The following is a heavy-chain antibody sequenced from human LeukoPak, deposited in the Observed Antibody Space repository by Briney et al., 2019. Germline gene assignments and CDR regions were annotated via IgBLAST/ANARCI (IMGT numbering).Heavy chain of an antibody. D-gene: IGHD1/OR15-1a*01. V-gene: IGHV3-66*01. CDR2: IYSGGNT. J-gene: IGHJ6*02. CDR1: GFTVSSNY. Sequence: GGSLRLSCAASGFTVSSNYMSWVRQAPGKGLEWVSVIYSGGNTYYADSVKGRFTISRDNSKNTLYLQMNSLRAEDTAVYYCAREPFGTYYYGMDVWGQGTTVTVSS. CDR3: AREPFGTYYYGMDV.